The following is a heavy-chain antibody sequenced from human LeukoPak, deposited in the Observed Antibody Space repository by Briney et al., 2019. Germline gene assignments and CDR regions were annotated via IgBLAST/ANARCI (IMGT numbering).Heavy chain of an antibody. J-gene: IGHJ4*02. CDR2: VHLDGTT. V-gene: IGHV4-4*02. CDR1: GGSVASTNW. Sequence: SETLPLTCGVSGGSVASTNWWTWVRQPPGKGLEWIGEVHLDGTTNYNPSLKSRLTMSVDLSENHISLTLTSVTAADTAVYYCAREGGFYRPLDYSGQGTLVTVSS. D-gene: IGHD3-3*01. CDR3: AREGGFYRPLDY.